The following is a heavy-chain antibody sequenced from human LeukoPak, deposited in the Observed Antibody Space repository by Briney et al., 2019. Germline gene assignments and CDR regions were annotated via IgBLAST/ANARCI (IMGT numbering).Heavy chain of an antibody. V-gene: IGHV1-18*01. Sequence: VASVKVSCKASGYTFTSYGISWVRQAPGQGLEWMGWISAYNGNTKYAQKLQGRVTMTRDTSISTAYMELTNLRSEDTAVYFCARARGGYCSSTSTCSYYFDYWGQGTLVTVSS. CDR3: ARARGGYCSSTSTCSYYFDY. J-gene: IGHJ4*02. D-gene: IGHD2-2*01. CDR1: GYTFTSYG. CDR2: ISAYNGNT.